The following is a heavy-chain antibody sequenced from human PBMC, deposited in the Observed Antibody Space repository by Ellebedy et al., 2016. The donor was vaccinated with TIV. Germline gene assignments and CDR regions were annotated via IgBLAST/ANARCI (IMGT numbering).Heavy chain of an antibody. V-gene: IGHV3-30*03. CDR2: ISSDGSNK. Sequence: PGGSLRLSCVASGFTFRSHGIYWVRQAPGKGLEWVAVISSDGSNKYYADSVKGRFTISRDNSENTLYLQMNSLRTDDMAVYYCARGGSSGSSDYWGQGTLVTVSS. D-gene: IGHD3-10*01. CDR1: GFTFRSHG. J-gene: IGHJ4*02. CDR3: ARGGSSGSSDY.